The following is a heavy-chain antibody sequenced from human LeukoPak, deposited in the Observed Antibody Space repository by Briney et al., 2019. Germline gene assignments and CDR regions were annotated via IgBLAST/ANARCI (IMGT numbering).Heavy chain of an antibody. V-gene: IGHV3-20*01. CDR2: ISWNGGST. CDR1: GFTFYDYG. J-gene: IGHJ4*02. CDR3: ARGLGYCSGGSCHFDY. Sequence: PGGSLRLSCAASGFTFYDYGMSWVRQAPGKGLEWVSGISWNGGSTGYADSVEGRFTISRDNAKNSLYLQMNSLRVEDTALYHCARGLGYCSGGSCHFDYWGQGTLVTVSS. D-gene: IGHD2-15*01.